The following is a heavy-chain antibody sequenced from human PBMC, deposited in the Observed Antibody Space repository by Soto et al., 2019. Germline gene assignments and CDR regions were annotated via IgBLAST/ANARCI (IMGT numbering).Heavy chain of an antibody. CDR3: ARSDGRY. Sequence: QVQLQESGPGLVKPSETLSLTCTVSGGSISSYYWRWIRQPPGRGLEWIGLLYYSGTTNYNPSLKSRVTISVDTSKNQFSLKLSSVTAADTAVYYCARSDGRYWGQGTLVTVSS. CDR1: GGSISSYY. CDR2: LYYSGTT. J-gene: IGHJ4*02. V-gene: IGHV4-59*01.